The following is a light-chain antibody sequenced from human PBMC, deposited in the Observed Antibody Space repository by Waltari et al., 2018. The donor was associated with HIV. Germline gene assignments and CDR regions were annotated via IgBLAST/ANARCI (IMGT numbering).Light chain of an antibody. CDR3: QTWDTGPV. CDR1: GGLSSYA. Sequence: QLVLTQSPSVSAFLGASVKITCTLNGGLSSYAIAWHQHQPEKGPRYLMKLKSDGSHNREDEIPDRFSASNSGADHHLTISSLQSEDEGYYYCQTWDTGPVFGGGTKLTVL. V-gene: IGLV4-69*01. CDR2: LKSDGSH. J-gene: IGLJ3*02.